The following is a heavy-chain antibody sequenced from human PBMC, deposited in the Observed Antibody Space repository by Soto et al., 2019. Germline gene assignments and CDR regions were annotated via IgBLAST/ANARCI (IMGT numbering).Heavy chain of an antibody. CDR3: AKVIVPAAMVNYYDGMDV. V-gene: IGHV3-30*04. J-gene: IGHJ6*01. D-gene: IGHD2-2*01. CDR1: GFTFSGYA. CDR2: TSWDGNNK. Sequence: QVQLVESGGGVVQPGGSPRLSCAASGFTFSGYAMHWGRQPPGKGLEWVAVTSWDGNNKYYADYVKGRFTISRDNPKNTLSLQMNSLRAEDMAVYYCAKVIVPAAMVNYYDGMDVWGQGTTVTVSS.